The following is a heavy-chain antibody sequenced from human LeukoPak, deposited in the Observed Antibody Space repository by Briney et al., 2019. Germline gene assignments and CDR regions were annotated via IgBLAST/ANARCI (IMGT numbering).Heavy chain of an antibody. CDR3: ARDRCSSTSCYRSYAFDI. CDR1: GGSFSGYY. V-gene: IGHV4-34*01. D-gene: IGHD2-2*01. CDR2: INHSGST. J-gene: IGHJ3*02. Sequence: SETLSLTCAVYGGSFSGYYWSWLRQPPGKGLEWIGEINHSGSTNYNPSLKSRVTISVDTSKNQFSLKLSSVTAADTAVYYCARDRCSSTSCYRSYAFDIWGQGTMVTVSS.